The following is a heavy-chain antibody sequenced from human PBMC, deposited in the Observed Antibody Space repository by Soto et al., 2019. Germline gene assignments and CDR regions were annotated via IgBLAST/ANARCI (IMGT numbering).Heavy chain of an antibody. V-gene: IGHV1-69*12. CDR1: GGTFSSYA. D-gene: IGHD6-13*01. CDR2: IIPIFGTA. CDR3: ARGALRAAAGTGYYFDY. Sequence: QVQLVQSGAEVKKPGSSVKVSCKASGGTFSSYAISWVRQAPGQGLEWMGGIIPIFGTANYAQKFQGRVTITADESTSTAYMELSSLRSEDTAVYYCARGALRAAAGTGYYFDYWGQGTLVTVSS. J-gene: IGHJ4*02.